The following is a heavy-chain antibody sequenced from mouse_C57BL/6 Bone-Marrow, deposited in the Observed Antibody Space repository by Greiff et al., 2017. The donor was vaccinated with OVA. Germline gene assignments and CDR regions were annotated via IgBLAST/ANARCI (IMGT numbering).Heavy chain of an antibody. CDR1: GYTFTSYG. D-gene: IGHD1-1*01. CDR2: IYPRSGNT. J-gene: IGHJ3*01. V-gene: IGHV1-81*01. Sequence: QVQLQQSGAELARPGASVKLSCKASGYTFTSYGISWVKQRTGQGLEWIGEIYPRSGNTYYNEKFKGKATLTADKSSSTAYMELRSLTSEDSAVDFCARSPHYYGSTSWFAYWGQGTLVTVSA. CDR3: ARSPHYYGSTSWFAY.